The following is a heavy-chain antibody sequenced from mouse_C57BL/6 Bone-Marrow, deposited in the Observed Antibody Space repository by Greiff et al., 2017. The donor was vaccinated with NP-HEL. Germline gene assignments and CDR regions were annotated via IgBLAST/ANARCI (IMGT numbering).Heavy chain of an antibody. CDR1: GFTFSDYG. Sequence: EVHLVESGGGLVKPGGSLKLSCAASGFTFSDYGMHWVRQAPEKGLEWVAYISSGSSTIYYADTVKGRFTISRDNAKNTLFLQMTILRSEDTAMFYCARLDYGSRAWYFDVWGTGTTVTVSS. CDR3: ARLDYGSRAWYFDV. CDR2: ISSGSSTI. D-gene: IGHD1-1*01. J-gene: IGHJ1*03. V-gene: IGHV5-17*01.